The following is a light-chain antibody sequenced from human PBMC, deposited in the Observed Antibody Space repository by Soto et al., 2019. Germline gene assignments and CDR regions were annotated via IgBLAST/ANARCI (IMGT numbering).Light chain of an antibody. CDR3: QQLNSDPIT. J-gene: IGKJ5*01. CDR1: QGISSY. Sequence: DIQLTQSPSFLSASVGDRVTITCRASQGISSYLAWYQQKPGKAPKLLIYAASTLQSGVPSRFSGSGSGTELTRTVSTLQPEEYATYYCQQLNSDPITYGQGTRQEIK. V-gene: IGKV1-9*01. CDR2: AAS.